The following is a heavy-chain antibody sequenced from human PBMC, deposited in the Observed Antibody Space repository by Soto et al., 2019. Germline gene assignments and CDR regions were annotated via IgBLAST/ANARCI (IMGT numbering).Heavy chain of an antibody. V-gene: IGHV2-5*02. Sequence: QITLKESGPTLVKPTQTLTLTCTFSGFSLSTSGVGVGWIRQPPGKALEWLALIYWDDDKRYSPSLKSRLTINKETSKTQVVLTMSTMDPVDTSTYYFAHSLYDYVLGTNWLEPWGQGTLVKVSS. D-gene: IGHD3-16*01. CDR2: IYWDDDK. CDR3: AHSLYDYVLGTNWLEP. CDR1: GFSLSTSGVG. J-gene: IGHJ5*02.